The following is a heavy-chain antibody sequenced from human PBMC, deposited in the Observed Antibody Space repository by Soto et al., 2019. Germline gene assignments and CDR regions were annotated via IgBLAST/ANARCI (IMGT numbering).Heavy chain of an antibody. Sequence: QITLNESGPTLVKPTQTLTLTCTFSGFSLSTRDVGVGWIRQPPGKALEWLGVIYWDDDKRYSPSLKSRLTITKDTSKNQVVLRMTKMVPVDTATYYCAHCRGGVANFWGQGTLVTVSS. CDR3: AHCRGGVANF. CDR1: GFSLSTRDVG. CDR2: IYWDDDK. J-gene: IGHJ4*02. D-gene: IGHD2-15*01. V-gene: IGHV2-5*02.